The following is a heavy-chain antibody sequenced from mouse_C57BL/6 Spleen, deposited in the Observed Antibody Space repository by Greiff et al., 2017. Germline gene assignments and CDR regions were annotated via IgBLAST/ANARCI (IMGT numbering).Heavy chain of an antibody. Sequence: QVQLKESGPELVKPGASVKISCKASGYAFSSSWMNWVKQRPGKGLEWIGRIYPGDGDTNYNGKFKGKATLTADKSSSTAYMQLSSLTSEDSAVYFCAREALSYFDYWGQGTTLTVSS. CDR3: AREALSYFDY. J-gene: IGHJ2*01. CDR1: GYAFSSSW. CDR2: IYPGDGDT. V-gene: IGHV1-82*01.